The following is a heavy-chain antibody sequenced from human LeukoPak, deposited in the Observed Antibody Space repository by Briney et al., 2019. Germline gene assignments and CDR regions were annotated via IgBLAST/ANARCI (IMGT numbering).Heavy chain of an antibody. CDR2: MNPNSGNT. CDR3: ARGVNRRSRGVIIPYYYYYMDV. CDR1: GYTFTSYD. V-gene: IGHV1-8*03. J-gene: IGHJ6*03. D-gene: IGHD3-10*01. Sequence: ASVKVSCKASGYTFTSYDINWVRQATGQGLEWMGWMNPNSGNTGYAQKFQGRVTITRNTSISTAYMELSSLRSEDTAVYYCARGVNRRSRGVIIPYYYYYMDVWGKGTTVTVSS.